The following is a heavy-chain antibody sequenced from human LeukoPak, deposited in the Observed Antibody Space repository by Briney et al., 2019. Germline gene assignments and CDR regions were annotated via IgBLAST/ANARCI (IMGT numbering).Heavy chain of an antibody. CDR1: GFTFNSYW. J-gene: IGHJ3*02. D-gene: IGHD2-21*02. V-gene: IGHV3-74*01. CDR2: INSDGSST. Sequence: GGSLRLSCAASGFTFNSYWMGWVRQAPGKGLLWISLINSDGSSTTYADSVKGRFTISRDNAKNTLYLQMDSLRAEDTAVYYCTRGSVVAPISASDIWGQGTMVTVSS. CDR3: TRGSVVAPISASDI.